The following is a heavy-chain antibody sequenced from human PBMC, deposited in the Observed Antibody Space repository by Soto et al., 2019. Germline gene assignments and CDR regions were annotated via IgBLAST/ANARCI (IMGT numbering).Heavy chain of an antibody. CDR3: ARGLSDYDFWSGYFSDP. V-gene: IGHV4-39*01. D-gene: IGHD3-3*01. CDR1: GGSISSSSYY. J-gene: IGHJ5*02. CDR2: IYYSGST. Sequence: QLQLQESGPGLVKPSETLSLTCTVSGGSISSSSYYWGWIRQPPGKGLEWIGSIYYSGSTYYNPSLKSRVTISVDTSKNQFSLKLSSVTAADTAVYYCARGLSDYDFWSGYFSDPWGQGTLVTVSS.